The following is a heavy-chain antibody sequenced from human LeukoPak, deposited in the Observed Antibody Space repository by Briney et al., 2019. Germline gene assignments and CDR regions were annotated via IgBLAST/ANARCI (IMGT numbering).Heavy chain of an antibody. Sequence: PSETLSLTCAVYGGSFSGYYWSWIRQPPRKGLEWIGEINHSGSTNYNPSLRSRVTISVDTFKNQSSLTLSSVTAAATAVYYCARGPTKSRRSSSGYYYYYGMDVWGQGTTVTVSS. D-gene: IGHD6-13*01. J-gene: IGHJ6*02. CDR3: ARGPTKSRRSSSGYYYYYGMDV. V-gene: IGHV4-34*01. CDR2: INHSGST. CDR1: GGSFSGYY.